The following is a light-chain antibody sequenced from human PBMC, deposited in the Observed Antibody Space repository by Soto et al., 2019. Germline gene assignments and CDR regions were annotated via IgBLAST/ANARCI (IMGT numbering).Light chain of an antibody. CDR1: SSDVGGYHY. CDR2: EVS. CDR3: YSYTRSSTLV. V-gene: IGLV2-14*01. J-gene: IGLJ3*02. Sequence: QSVLTQPASVSGSPGQSITISCTGTSSDVGGYHYVSWYQQHPGKAPKLMLYEVSNRPSGVSYRFSGSKSGNTASLTISGLQAEDEADYYCYSYTRSSTLVFGGGTQLTVL.